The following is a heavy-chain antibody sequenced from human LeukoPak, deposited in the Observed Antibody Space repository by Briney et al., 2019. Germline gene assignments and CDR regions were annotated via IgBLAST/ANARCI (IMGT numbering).Heavy chain of an antibody. CDR1: GFTFSSYS. Sequence: SGGSLRLSCAASGFTFSSYSMNWVRQAPGKGLEWIGYIYYSGSTNYNPSLKSRVTISVDTSKNQFSLKLSSVTAADTAVYYCARQMGDPIYYYYGMDVWGQGTTVTVSS. CDR2: IYYSGST. J-gene: IGHJ6*02. CDR3: ARQMGDPIYYYYGMDV. V-gene: IGHV4-59*08. D-gene: IGHD1-26*01.